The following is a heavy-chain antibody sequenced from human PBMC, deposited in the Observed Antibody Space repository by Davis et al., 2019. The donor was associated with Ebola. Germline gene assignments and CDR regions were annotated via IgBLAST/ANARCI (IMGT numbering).Heavy chain of an antibody. CDR1: GFTFSSYA. CDR2: INWNGGST. Sequence: GESLKISCAASGFTFSSYAMSWVRQAPGKGLEWVSGINWNGGSTGYADSVKGRFTISRDNSKNTLYLQMNSLRAEDTAVYYCAKDLRLTHAFDIWGQGTMVTVSS. V-gene: IGHV3-23*01. J-gene: IGHJ3*02. CDR3: AKDLRLTHAFDI. D-gene: IGHD1-14*01.